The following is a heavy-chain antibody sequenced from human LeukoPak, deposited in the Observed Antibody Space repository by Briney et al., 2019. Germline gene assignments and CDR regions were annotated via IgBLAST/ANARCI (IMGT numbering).Heavy chain of an antibody. Sequence: ASVKVSCKASGYTFTGYYMHWVRQAPGQGFEWMGWINPNSGGTNYTQKFQGRVTMTRDTSISTAYMELSRLRSDDTAVYYCARVVWVVVAATSAFDIWGQGTMVTVSS. CDR1: GYTFTGYY. V-gene: IGHV1-2*02. CDR2: INPNSGGT. J-gene: IGHJ3*02. CDR3: ARVVWVVVAATSAFDI. D-gene: IGHD2-15*01.